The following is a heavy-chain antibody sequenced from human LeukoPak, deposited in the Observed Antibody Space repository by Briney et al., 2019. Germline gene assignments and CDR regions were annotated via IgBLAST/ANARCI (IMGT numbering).Heavy chain of an antibody. V-gene: IGHV3-7*05. J-gene: IGHJ4*02. D-gene: IGHD3-9*01. Sequence: GGSLRLSCAASGFAFSSYWMSWVRQAPGKGLEWVANIKQDGSEKYYVDSVKGRFTISRDNAKNSLYLQMNSLRAEDTAVYYCARGLHYDILTGYYSSGFADYWGQGTLVTVSS. CDR3: ARGLHYDILTGYYSSGFADY. CDR2: IKQDGSEK. CDR1: GFAFSSYW.